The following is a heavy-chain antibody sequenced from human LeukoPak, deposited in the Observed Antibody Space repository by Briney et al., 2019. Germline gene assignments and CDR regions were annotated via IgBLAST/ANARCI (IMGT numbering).Heavy chain of an antibody. CDR1: GFTFHSHA. CDR2: ITFSGDRT. Sequence: GGSLGLSCAASGFTFHSHAMSWVRQAPGKGLEWVSAITFSGDRTNYANSVKGRFTISRDNSKNTLFLQMNNLRAEDTAVYYCAKETVWTYFDSWDQGTLITVSS. V-gene: IGHV3-23*01. D-gene: IGHD3/OR15-3a*01. J-gene: IGHJ4*02. CDR3: AKETVWTYFDS.